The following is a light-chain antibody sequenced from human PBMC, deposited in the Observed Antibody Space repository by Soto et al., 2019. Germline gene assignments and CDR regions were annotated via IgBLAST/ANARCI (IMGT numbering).Light chain of an antibody. CDR2: ENN. V-gene: IGLV6-57*04. Sequence: NFMLTQPHSVSEPPGKTVTISCTRSSGSIASNDVQWYQQRPGSAPTTVIYENNQRPSGVPDRFSGSTDGSSNSASLTISGLQTEDEADYYCQSYDSSTVVFGGGTKVTVL. CDR3: QSYDSSTVV. CDR1: SGSIASND. J-gene: IGLJ2*01.